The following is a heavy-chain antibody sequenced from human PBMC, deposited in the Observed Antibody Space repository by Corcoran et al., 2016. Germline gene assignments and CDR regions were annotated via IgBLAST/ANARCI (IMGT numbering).Heavy chain of an antibody. CDR1: GFTFSNAW. V-gene: IGHV3-15*01. D-gene: IGHD2-21*01. J-gene: IGHJ4*02. CDR2: IKSKTDGGTT. CDR3: TTDLNGGDFYY. Sequence: EVQLVESGGGLVKPGGSLRLSCAASGFTFSNAWMSWVRQAPGKGLEWVGRIKSKTDGGTTDYAAPVKGRFTISRDASKNTLYLQMNSLKTEDTAVYYCTTDLNGGDFYYWGQGTLVTVSS.